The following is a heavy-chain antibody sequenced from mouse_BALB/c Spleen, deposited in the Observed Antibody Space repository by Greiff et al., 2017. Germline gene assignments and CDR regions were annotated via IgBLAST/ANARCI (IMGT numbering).Heavy chain of an antibody. J-gene: IGHJ3*01. V-gene: IGHV14-1*02. CDR2: IDPENGNT. Sequence: VQLKESGAELVRPGALVKLSCKASGFNIKDYYMHWVKQRPEQGLEWIGWIDPENGNTIYDPKFQGKASITADTSSNTAYLQLSSLTSEDTAVYYCARLPFAYWGQGTLVTVSA. CDR1: GFNIKDYY. CDR3: ARLPFAY.